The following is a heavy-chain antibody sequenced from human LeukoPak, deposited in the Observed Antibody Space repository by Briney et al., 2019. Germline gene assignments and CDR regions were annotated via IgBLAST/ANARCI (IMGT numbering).Heavy chain of an antibody. D-gene: IGHD4-23*01. Sequence: GGSLRLSCAASGFTVSSNYMSWVRQAPGKGLEWVSVIYSGGSTYYADSVKGRFTISRDNSKNTLYLQMNSLRAEDTAVYYCASKYGGNLFDYWGQGTLVTVSS. V-gene: IGHV3-53*01. CDR2: IYSGGST. CDR1: GFTVSSNY. J-gene: IGHJ4*02. CDR3: ASKYGGNLFDY.